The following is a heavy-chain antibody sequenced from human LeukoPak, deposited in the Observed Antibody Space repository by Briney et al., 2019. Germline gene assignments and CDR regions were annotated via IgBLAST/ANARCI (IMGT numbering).Heavy chain of an antibody. CDR2: IIPIFGTA. V-gene: IGHV1-69*05. J-gene: IGHJ4*02. CDR1: GGTFSSYA. D-gene: IGHD2-2*01. CDR3: ARAYQLLMGQFDY. Sequence: SVKVSCKASGGTFSSYAISWVRQAPGQGLEWMGGIIPIFGTANYAQKFQGRVTITTDESTSTAYMELSSLRSEDTAVYYCARAYQLLMGQFDYWGQGTLVTVSS.